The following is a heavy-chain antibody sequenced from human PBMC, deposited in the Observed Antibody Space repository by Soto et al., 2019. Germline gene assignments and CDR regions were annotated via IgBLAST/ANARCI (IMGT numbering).Heavy chain of an antibody. CDR3: ARVTLKAGNWFDP. CDR2: INPKSRGT. J-gene: IGHJ5*02. CDR1: GDTFTDYF. Sequence: QVQLVQSGAEVRKPGASVKVSCKASGDTFTDYFIHWVRQAPGQGFEWMGWINPKSRGTNYAQKFQGRVTMTRDTSNSTAYMELRGLRSDATAVYYCARVTLKAGNWFDPWGQGTLVTVSS. V-gene: IGHV1-2*02.